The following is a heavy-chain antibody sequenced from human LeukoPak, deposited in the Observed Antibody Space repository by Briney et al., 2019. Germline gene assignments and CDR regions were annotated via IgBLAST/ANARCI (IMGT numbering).Heavy chain of an antibody. CDR3: AKDSSGWYGGVYYFDY. V-gene: IGHV1-8*01. J-gene: IGHJ4*02. CDR1: GYTFTSYD. D-gene: IGHD6-19*01. CDR2: MNPNSGNT. Sequence: ASVKVSCKASGYTFTSYDINWVRQATGQGLEWMGWMNPNSGNTGYAQKFQGRVTMTRNTSISTAYMELSRLRSDDTAVYYCAKDSSGWYGGVYYFDYWGQGTLVTVSS.